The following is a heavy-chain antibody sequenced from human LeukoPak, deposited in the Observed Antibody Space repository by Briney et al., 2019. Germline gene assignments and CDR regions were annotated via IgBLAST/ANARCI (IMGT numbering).Heavy chain of an antibody. CDR1: GGSIRSSYYY. CDR3: ARSGLLLWFGELSNTLFDP. V-gene: IGHV4-39*07. J-gene: IGHJ5*02. Sequence: SETLSLTCTVSGGSIRSSYYYWGWIRQPPGKGLEWIGSIYDSGSTYYNPSLKSRVTISVDTSKNQFSLKLSSVTAADTAVYYCARSGLLLWFGELSNTLFDPWGQGTLVTVSS. CDR2: IYDSGST. D-gene: IGHD3-10*01.